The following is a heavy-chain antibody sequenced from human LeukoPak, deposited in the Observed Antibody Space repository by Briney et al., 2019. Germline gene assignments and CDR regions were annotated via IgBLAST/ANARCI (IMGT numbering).Heavy chain of an antibody. CDR1: GYTLTELS. CDR3: ARDGGFVVVVAAMTYGIDY. V-gene: IGHV1-24*01. D-gene: IGHD2-15*01. J-gene: IGHJ4*02. CDR2: FDPEDGET. Sequence: ASVKVSCKVSGYTLTELSMHWVRQAPGKGLERMGGFDPEDGETIYAQKFQGRVTMTEDTSTDTAYMELSRLRSDDTAVYYCARDGGFVVVVAAMTYGIDYWGQGTLVTVSS.